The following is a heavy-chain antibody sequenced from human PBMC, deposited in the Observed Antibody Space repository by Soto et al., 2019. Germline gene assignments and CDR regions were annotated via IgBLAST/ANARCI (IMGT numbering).Heavy chain of an antibody. CDR2: IYYSGST. V-gene: IGHV4-39*01. Sequence: QLQLQESGPGLVKPSETLSLTCTVSGGSISSSSYYWGWIRQPPGKGLEWIGSIYYSGSTYYNPSLKSRVTISVDTSKNQFSLKLSAVTAADTAVYYCARHWRNVVVVAATPRAFWFDPWGQGTLVTVSS. CDR3: ARHWRNVVVVAATPRAFWFDP. CDR1: GGSISSSSYY. J-gene: IGHJ5*02. D-gene: IGHD2-15*01.